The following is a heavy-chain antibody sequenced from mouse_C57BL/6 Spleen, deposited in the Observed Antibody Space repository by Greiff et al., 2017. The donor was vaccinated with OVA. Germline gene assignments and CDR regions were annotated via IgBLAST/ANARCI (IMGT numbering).Heavy chain of an antibody. CDR1: GYTFTSYW. Sequence: VQLQQPGAELVMPGASVKLSCKASGYTFTSYWMHWVKQRPGQGLEWIGEIDPSDSYTNYNQKFKGKSTLTVDKSSSTAYMQLSSLTSEDSAVYYCARGGDYGSSPYAMDYWGQGTSVTVSS. J-gene: IGHJ4*01. D-gene: IGHD1-1*01. CDR2: IDPSDSYT. V-gene: IGHV1-69*01. CDR3: ARGGDYGSSPYAMDY.